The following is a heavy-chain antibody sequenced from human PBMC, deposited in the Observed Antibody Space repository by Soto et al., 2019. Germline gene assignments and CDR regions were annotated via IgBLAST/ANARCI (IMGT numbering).Heavy chain of an antibody. Sequence: PGGSLRLSCAASGFTFSSYGMHWVRQAPGKGLEWVAVISYDGSNKYYADSVKGRFTISRDNSKNTLYLQMNSLRAEDTAVYYCAKSGIVILPGTSALGYWGQGPLVTGSS. CDR2: ISYDGSNK. J-gene: IGHJ4*02. CDR1: GFTFSSYG. CDR3: AKSGIVILPGTSALGY. V-gene: IGHV3-30*18. D-gene: IGHD3-9*01.